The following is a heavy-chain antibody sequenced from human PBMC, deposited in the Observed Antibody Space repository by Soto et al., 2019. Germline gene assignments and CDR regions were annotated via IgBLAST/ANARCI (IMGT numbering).Heavy chain of an antibody. Sequence: ASVKVSCKASGYTFTSYGISWVRQAPGQGLEWMGWISAYNGNTNYAQKLQGRVTMTTDTSTSTAYLQWSSLKASDTAMYYCARTTVVRGVTNWFDPWGQGTLVTVSS. V-gene: IGHV1-18*01. CDR2: ISAYNGNT. D-gene: IGHD3-10*01. J-gene: IGHJ5*02. CDR3: ARTTVVRGVTNWFDP. CDR1: GYTFTSYG.